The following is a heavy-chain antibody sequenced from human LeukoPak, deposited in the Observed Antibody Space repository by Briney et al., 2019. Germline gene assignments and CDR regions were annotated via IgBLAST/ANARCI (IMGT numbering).Heavy chain of an antibody. J-gene: IGHJ4*02. D-gene: IGHD1-26*01. CDR1: GGTFSSYA. CDR2: IIPIFGTA. Sequence: GSSVKVSCKASGGTFSSYAISWVRQAPGQGLEWMGRIIPIFGTANYAQKFQGRVTITTDESTSTAYMELSSLRSEHTAVYYCARDTDNVIVGAYKLDYWGQGTLVTVSS. V-gene: IGHV1-69*05. CDR3: ARDTDNVIVGAYKLDY.